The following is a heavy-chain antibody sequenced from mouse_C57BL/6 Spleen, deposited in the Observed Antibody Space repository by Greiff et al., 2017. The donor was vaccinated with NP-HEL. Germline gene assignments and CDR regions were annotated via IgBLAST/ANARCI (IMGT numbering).Heavy chain of an antibody. CDR3: ARDYGNSAWFAY. CDR2: IYPGSGNT. Sequence: VQGVESGAELVRPGASVKLSCKASGYTFTDYYINWVKQRPGQGLEWIARIYPGSGNTYYNEKFKGKATLTAEKSSSTAYMQLSSLTSEDSAVYCCARDYGNSAWFAYWGQGALVTVSA. J-gene: IGHJ3*01. D-gene: IGHD2-1*01. CDR1: GYTFTDYY. V-gene: IGHV1-76*01.